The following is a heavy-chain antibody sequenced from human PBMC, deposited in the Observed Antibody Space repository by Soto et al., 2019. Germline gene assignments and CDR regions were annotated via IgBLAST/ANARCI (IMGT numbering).Heavy chain of an antibody. V-gene: IGHV4-59*01. CDR2: ISYTGVTPDPT. D-gene: IGHD5-12*01. CDR3: AKGGYSGYDLGPEDLAI. J-gene: IGHJ4*02. CDR1: GASITRDY. Sequence: QVQLQESGPGLVKPSETLSLSCTVSGASITRDYWTWIRQPPGKRLEWIGNISYTGVTPDPTNYIPSLKSRVTISGDASKSQFSLKLTSVTAADTAVYYCAKGGYSGYDLGPEDLAIWGQGTLVTVSS.